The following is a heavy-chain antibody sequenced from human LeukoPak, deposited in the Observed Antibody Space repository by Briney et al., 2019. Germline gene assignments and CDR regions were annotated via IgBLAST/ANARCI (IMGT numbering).Heavy chain of an antibody. V-gene: IGHV4-39*01. CDR2: INRGGHT. CDR1: RGSMTAIDNQC. J-gene: IGHJ6*03. D-gene: IGHD3-22*01. Sequence: PETLSLTCGLSRGSMTAIDNQCGGRMRQGRGKGVAWIRSINRGGHTKYNPARASPFTREMDTSKNQFSLMVTSVTAADTAVYYCARGKFYDSSGYRPYYFCYYMDVWGKGTTVTVSS. CDR3: ARGKFYDSSGYRPYYFCYYMDV.